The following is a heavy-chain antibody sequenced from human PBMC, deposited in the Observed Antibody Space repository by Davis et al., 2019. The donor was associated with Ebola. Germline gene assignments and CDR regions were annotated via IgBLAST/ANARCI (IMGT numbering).Heavy chain of an antibody. CDR2: ITWNGDST. J-gene: IGHJ4*02. D-gene: IGHD3-10*01. Sequence: PGGSLRLSCAASGFTFDDYAMSWVRQTPGRGLEWVSGITWNGDSTGYTDSVKGRFTISRDNAKNSLYLQMNSLRAEDTAVYYCARDGSGSHFDYWGQGTLVTVSS. CDR3: ARDGSGSHFDY. V-gene: IGHV3-20*04. CDR1: GFTFDDYA.